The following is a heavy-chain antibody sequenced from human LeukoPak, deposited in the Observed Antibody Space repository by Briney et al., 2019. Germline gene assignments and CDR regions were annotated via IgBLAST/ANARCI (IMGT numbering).Heavy chain of an antibody. V-gene: IGHV4-34*01. CDR2: INHSGGT. CDR1: GGSFSGYS. J-gene: IGHJ4*02. Sequence: SETLSLTCAVYGGSFSGYSWNWIRQPPVKGLEWIGEINHSGGTNYNPSLKSRVTISVDTSKKQFSLKLSSVTAADTAVYYCARIKIGKYCSNTSCYSGGDYWGQGTLVTVSS. D-gene: IGHD2-2*01. CDR3: ARIKIGKYCSNTSCYSGGDY.